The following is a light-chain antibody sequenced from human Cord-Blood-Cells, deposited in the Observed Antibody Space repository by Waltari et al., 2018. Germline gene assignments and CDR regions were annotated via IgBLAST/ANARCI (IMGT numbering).Light chain of an antibody. CDR3: CSYAGSSTFVV. CDR1: SSDVGRYNL. V-gene: IGLV2-23*03. CDR2: QGM. J-gene: IGLJ2*01. Sequence: QSALTQPASVSGSPGQSITISCTCTSSDVGRYNLVSRYQHHPAKAPKPMLYQGMNRPSGVSNRFSGSKSGNTASLTISGLQAEDEADYYCCSYAGSSTFVVFGGGTKLTVL.